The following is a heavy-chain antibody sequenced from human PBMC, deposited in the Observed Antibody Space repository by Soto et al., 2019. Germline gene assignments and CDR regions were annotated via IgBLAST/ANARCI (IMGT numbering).Heavy chain of an antibody. J-gene: IGHJ4*02. CDR1: GYTFTSYG. CDR3: ARGITIFGVVPG. Sequence: ASVKVSFKASGYTFTSYGISWVRQAPGQGLEWMGGIIPIFGTANYAQKFQGRVTMTRNTSISTAYMELSSLRSEDTAVYYCARGITIFGVVPGWGQGTLVTVSS. CDR2: IIPIFGTA. V-gene: IGHV1-8*02. D-gene: IGHD3-3*01.